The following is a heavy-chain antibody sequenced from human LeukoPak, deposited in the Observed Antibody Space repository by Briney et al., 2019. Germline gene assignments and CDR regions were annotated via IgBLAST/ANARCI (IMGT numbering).Heavy chain of an antibody. CDR1: GCTFTGYY. D-gene: IGHD4-23*01. CDR3: ARDYGGNPGLGP. J-gene: IGHJ5*02. Sequence: GASVKVSCKASGCTFTGYYMHWVRQAPGQGLEWMGWINPNSGGTNYAQKFQGRVTMTRDTSISTAYMELSRLRSDDTAVYYCARDYGGNPGLGPWGQGTLVTVSS. V-gene: IGHV1-2*02. CDR2: INPNSGGT.